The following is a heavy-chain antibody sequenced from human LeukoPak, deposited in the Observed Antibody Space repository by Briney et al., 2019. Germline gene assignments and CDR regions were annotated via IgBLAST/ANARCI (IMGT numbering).Heavy chain of an antibody. CDR2: INSDGSST. Sequence: QPGGSLRLSCAASGFTLSNYWMHWVRQAPGKGLVWVSRINSDGSSTSHADSVKGRFTISRDNSKNTLYLQMNSLRVDDTAIYYCAKVRTIFDSWGQGTLVTVSS. J-gene: IGHJ4*02. D-gene: IGHD2-8*01. V-gene: IGHV3-74*01. CDR3: AKVRTIFDS. CDR1: GFTLSNYW.